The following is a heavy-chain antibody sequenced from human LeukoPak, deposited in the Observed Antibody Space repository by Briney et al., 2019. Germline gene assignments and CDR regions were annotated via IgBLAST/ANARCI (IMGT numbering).Heavy chain of an antibody. CDR1: GFTFSSYG. Sequence: GRSLRLSCAASGFTFSSYGMHWVRQAPGKGLEWVAVISYDGSNKYYADSVKGRFTISRDNSKNTLYLQMNSLRAEDTAVYYCAEELRYYGGYDYWGQGTLVTVSS. J-gene: IGHJ4*02. D-gene: IGHD4-23*01. V-gene: IGHV3-30*18. CDR3: AEELRYYGGYDY. CDR2: ISYDGSNK.